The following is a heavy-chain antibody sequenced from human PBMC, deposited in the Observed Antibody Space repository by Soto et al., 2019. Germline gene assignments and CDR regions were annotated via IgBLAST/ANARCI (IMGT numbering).Heavy chain of an antibody. Sequence: PGGSLRLSCAASGFTFSSYAMSWVRQAPGKGLEWVSAISGSGGSTYYADSVKGRFTISRDNSKNTLYLQMNSLRAEDTAVYYCAKVSYLGVYYYYGMDVWGQGTTVTVSS. CDR1: GFTFSSYA. D-gene: IGHD2-8*01. CDR2: ISGSGGST. V-gene: IGHV3-23*01. J-gene: IGHJ6*02. CDR3: AKVSYLGVYYYYGMDV.